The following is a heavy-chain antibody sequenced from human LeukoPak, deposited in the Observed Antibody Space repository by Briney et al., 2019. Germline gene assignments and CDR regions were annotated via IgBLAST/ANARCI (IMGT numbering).Heavy chain of an antibody. V-gene: IGHV4-38-2*01. D-gene: IGHD3-10*01. CDR1: GYSISSGYY. CDR2: IYHSGST. Sequence: SETLSLTCAVSGYSISSGYYWGWIRQPPGKGLEWIGSIYHSGSTYYNPSLKSRVTISVDTSKNQFSLKLSSVTAADTAVYYCARAPHHDVAESYFDYWGQGTLVTVSS. J-gene: IGHJ4*02. CDR3: ARAPHHDVAESYFDY.